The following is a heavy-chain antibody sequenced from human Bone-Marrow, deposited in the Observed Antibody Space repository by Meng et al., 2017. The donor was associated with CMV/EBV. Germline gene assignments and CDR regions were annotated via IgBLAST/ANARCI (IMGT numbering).Heavy chain of an antibody. J-gene: IGHJ6*02. CDR2: MNPNSGNT. D-gene: IGHD2-2*01. CDR3: AREGQYQLLSYYYYGMDV. V-gene: IGHV1-8*01. CDR1: GYTFTSYD. Sequence: ASVKVSCKASGYTFTSYDINWVRQATGQGLEWMGWMNPNSGNTGYAQKFQGRVTMTRNTSISTAYMELSSLRSEDTAVYYCAREGQYQLLSYYYYGMDVWGQGTTVTVSS.